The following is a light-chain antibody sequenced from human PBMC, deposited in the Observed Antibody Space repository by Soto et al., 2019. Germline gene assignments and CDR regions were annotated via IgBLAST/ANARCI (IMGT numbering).Light chain of an antibody. V-gene: IGKV3-20*01. CDR3: QQYGTAPIT. CDR1: QSVASGH. J-gene: IGKJ5*01. Sequence: EIVLTQSPGTLSLSPGERAPLSCRASQSVASGHLAWYQQTPGQAPRLLVSDASSRATGIPDRFSGSASGTDFTLTISRLEPEDSAMYYCQQYGTAPITFGQGTRLEIK. CDR2: DAS.